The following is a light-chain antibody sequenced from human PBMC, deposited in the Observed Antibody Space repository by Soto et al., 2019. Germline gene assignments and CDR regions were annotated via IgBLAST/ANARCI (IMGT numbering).Light chain of an antibody. V-gene: IGLV1-40*01. Sequence: QSVLTQPPSVSGAPGQRVTISCTGSNSNIGAGHAAQWYQQPPGTTPKLLIYDTNRRPSGVPVRFSGSRSGTSASLAITGLQAEDEADYYCQSYDNDLSVVFGGGTKLTVL. J-gene: IGLJ2*01. CDR3: QSYDNDLSVV. CDR2: DTN. CDR1: NSNIGAGHA.